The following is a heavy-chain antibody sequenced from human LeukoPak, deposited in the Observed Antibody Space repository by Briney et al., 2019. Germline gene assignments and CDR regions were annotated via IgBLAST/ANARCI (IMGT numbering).Heavy chain of an antibody. J-gene: IGHJ5*02. CDR2: INHSGNT. CDR1: GGSFSGYY. V-gene: IGHV4-34*01. Sequence: SETLSLTCAVYGGSFSGYYWSWIRQAPGKGLEWIGEINHSGNTNYNPSLKSRVTISEDTSKNQFSLKLSSVTAADTAVYYCVTEPGYCTGGRCYGGWFDPWGQGTLVTVSS. CDR3: VTEPGYCTGGRCYGGWFDP. D-gene: IGHD2-15*01.